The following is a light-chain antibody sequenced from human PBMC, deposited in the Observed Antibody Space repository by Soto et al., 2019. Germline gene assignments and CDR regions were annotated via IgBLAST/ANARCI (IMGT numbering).Light chain of an antibody. Sequence: IVLTQSPGTLSLSPGERATLSCRASQSVYSDFLAWYQQKPGQAPRHLIYGASSRATGIPDRFSGSGSGTDFTLTISRLEPEEFAVYYCQQYGSSPLTFGGGTKVEIK. CDR1: QSVYSDF. J-gene: IGKJ4*01. CDR2: GAS. CDR3: QQYGSSPLT. V-gene: IGKV3-20*01.